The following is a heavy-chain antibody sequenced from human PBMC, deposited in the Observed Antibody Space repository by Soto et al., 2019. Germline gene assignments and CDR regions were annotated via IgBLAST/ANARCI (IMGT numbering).Heavy chain of an antibody. Sequence: QVQLVQSGAEVKKPGSSVKVSCKASGGTFSSYPISWVRQAPGQGLEWMGRIIPILGIANYAQKFQGRVMITADKYKRTAYIDLSSLRSEETAVYYCADPAVGCQHWCQGTLVPVSS. V-gene: IGHV1-69*02. J-gene: IGHJ1*01. CDR1: GGTFSSYP. CDR2: IIPILGIA. D-gene: IGHD6-19*01. CDR3: ADPAVGCQH.